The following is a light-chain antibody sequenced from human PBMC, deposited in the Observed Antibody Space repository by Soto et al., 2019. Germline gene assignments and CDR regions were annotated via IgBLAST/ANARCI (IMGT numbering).Light chain of an antibody. CDR2: AAS. Sequence: AIQMTQSPSSLPASVGDRVTITCRASQGIRNDLDWFQQKPGKAPKLLIYAASNLQSGVPARFSGSGSGTDFTLTISSLQPEDFATYYCLQKYFYPFTFGPGTKVEIK. V-gene: IGKV1-6*01. J-gene: IGKJ3*01. CDR1: QGIRND. CDR3: LQKYFYPFT.